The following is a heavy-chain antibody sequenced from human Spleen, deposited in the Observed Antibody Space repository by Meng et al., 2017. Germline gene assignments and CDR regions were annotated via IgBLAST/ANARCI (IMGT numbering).Heavy chain of an antibody. Sequence: SVKVSCKASGGTFSSYAISWVRQAPGQGLEWMGGIIPIFGTANYAQKFQGRVTITADKSTSTAYMELSSLRSEDTAVYYCARSYDYVWGSYYPTKNYYYYGMDVWGQGTTVTVSS. CDR2: IIPIFGTA. V-gene: IGHV1-69*06. D-gene: IGHD3-16*01. CDR1: GGTFSSYA. CDR3: ARSYDYVWGSYYPTKNYYYYGMDV. J-gene: IGHJ6*02.